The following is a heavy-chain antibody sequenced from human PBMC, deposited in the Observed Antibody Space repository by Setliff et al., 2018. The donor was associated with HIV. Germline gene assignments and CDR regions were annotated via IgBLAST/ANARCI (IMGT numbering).Heavy chain of an antibody. CDR1: GGSISSYY. V-gene: IGHV4-4*08. D-gene: IGHD3-3*01. J-gene: IGHJ5*02. Sequence: PSETLSLTCTVSGGSISSYYWSWIRQPPGKGLEWIGYIETTGTVNYSPSLKSRVSISLDPSRSQFSLTLRSVTAADTAVYYCARVPSAGVRGRPDLYHWFDPWGQGTLVTVSS. CDR3: ARVPSAGVRGRPDLYHWFDP. CDR2: IETTGTV.